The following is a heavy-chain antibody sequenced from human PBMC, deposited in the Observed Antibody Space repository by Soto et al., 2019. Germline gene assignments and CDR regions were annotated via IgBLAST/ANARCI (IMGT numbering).Heavy chain of an antibody. CDR2: IWYDGSNK. V-gene: IGHV3-33*01. CDR3: ARGWSGSYACGDY. Sequence: QVQMVESGGGVVQPGRSLRLSCAASGFTFSSYGVHWVRQAPGKGLEWVAVIWYDGSNKYYADSVKGRFTISRDNSKSTLYLQMNSLRAEDTAVYYCARGWSGSYACGDYWGQGTLVTVSS. CDR1: GFTFSSYG. D-gene: IGHD1-26*01. J-gene: IGHJ4*02.